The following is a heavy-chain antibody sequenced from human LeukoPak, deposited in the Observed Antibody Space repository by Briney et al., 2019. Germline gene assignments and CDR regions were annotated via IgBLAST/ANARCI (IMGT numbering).Heavy chain of an antibody. CDR1: GFTFSSYA. D-gene: IGHD6-13*01. CDR3: AKGHRGSSSGNYFDY. J-gene: IGHJ4*02. V-gene: IGHV3-23*01. CDR2: ISGSGDST. Sequence: PGGSLRLSCAASGFTFSSYAMSWVRQAPGKGLEWVSAISGSGDSTYYADSVKGRFTISRDNSKNTLSLQMNSLRAEDTAVYYCAKGHRGSSSGNYFDYWGQGTLVTVSS.